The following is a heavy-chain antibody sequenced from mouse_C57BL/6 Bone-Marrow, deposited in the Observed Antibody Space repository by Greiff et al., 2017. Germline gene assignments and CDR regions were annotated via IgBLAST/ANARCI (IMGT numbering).Heavy chain of an antibody. CDR1: GYTFTNYW. V-gene: IGHV1-64*01. CDR3: ARSYDYDDYTRDY. J-gene: IGHJ4*01. D-gene: IGHD2-4*01. Sequence: VQLQQSGAELVKSGASVKLSCKASGYTFTNYWMHWVKQRPGQGLEWIGMMHPNGGSPDYNEKFKSEATLSVDKSSRTAYMELSSLTSEDSAVYYCARSYDYDDYTRDYWGQGTSVTVSS. CDR2: MHPNGGSP.